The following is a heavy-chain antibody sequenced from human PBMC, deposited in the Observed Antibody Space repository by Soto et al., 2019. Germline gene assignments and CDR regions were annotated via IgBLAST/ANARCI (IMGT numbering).Heavy chain of an antibody. Sequence: HLVQSGPEVKQPGASVTVSCKTSGDTFTNFGLSWVRQAPGQGLEWMGWIATYNSNKNYAQKFQVRLILTTDTSTSTAYMELKSLGYDDTAVYYCARVLRGVVNWFDPWGQGTLVTVSS. CDR1: GDTFTNFG. D-gene: IGHD3-10*01. CDR3: ARVLRGVVNWFDP. J-gene: IGHJ5*02. V-gene: IGHV1-18*01. CDR2: IATYNSNK.